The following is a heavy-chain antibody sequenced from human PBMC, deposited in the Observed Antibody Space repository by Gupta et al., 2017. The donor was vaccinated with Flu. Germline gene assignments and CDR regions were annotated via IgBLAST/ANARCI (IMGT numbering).Heavy chain of an antibody. CDR1: GGSINNGGYY. J-gene: IGHJ4*02. Sequence: QVMLQESGPGLVKPSQTLSLTCAVSGGSINNGGYYWRWIRQHPGGGLEWLGYIYYSGSAYYNPSLNSRASISLDTSKNQFSLRLTSVTATDTATYYCARDAYGSGHFDYWGQGILVTVSS. D-gene: IGHD3-10*01. V-gene: IGHV4-31*11. CDR3: ARDAYGSGHFDY. CDR2: IYYSGSA.